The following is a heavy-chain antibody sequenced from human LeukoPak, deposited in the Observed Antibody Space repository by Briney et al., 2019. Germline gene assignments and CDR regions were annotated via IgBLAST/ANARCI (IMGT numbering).Heavy chain of an antibody. Sequence: SETLSLTCTVSGGSISSYYWSWIRQPPGKGLEWIGCIYYSGSNNYNPSLNSRVTISVDTSKNQFSLKLSSVTAADTAVYYCARAPITMVRGVENWFDPWGQGTLVTVSS. J-gene: IGHJ5*02. V-gene: IGHV4-59*01. D-gene: IGHD3-10*01. CDR3: ARAPITMVRGVENWFDP. CDR2: IYYSGSN. CDR1: GGSISSYY.